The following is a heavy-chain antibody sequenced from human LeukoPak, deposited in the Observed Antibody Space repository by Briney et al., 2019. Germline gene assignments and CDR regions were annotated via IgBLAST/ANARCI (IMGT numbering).Heavy chain of an antibody. Sequence: GGSLRLSCAASGFTFSDYYMSWIRQAPGKGLEWVSYISSSGSTIYYADSVKGRFTISRDKAKNSLYLQMNSLRAEDTAVYYCARDSEDSSGYPFFDYWGQGTLVTVSS. CDR2: ISSSGSTI. J-gene: IGHJ4*02. CDR3: ARDSEDSSGYPFFDY. CDR1: GFTFSDYY. V-gene: IGHV3-11*04. D-gene: IGHD3-22*01.